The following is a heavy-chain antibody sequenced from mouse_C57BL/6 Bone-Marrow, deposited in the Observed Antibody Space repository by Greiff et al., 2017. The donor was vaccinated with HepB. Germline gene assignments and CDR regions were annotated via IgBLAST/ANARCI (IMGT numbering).Heavy chain of an antibody. CDR1: GYTFTSYW. D-gene: IGHD4-1*01. J-gene: IGHJ3*01. CDR2: IDPSDSYT. CDR3: AREWTGRFAY. V-gene: IGHV1-59*01. Sequence: QVHVKQPGAELVRPGTSVKLSCKASGYTFTSYWMHWVKQRPGQGLVWIGVIDPSDSYTNYNQKFKGKATLTADTSSSTAYMQLSSLTSEDSAVYYGAREWTGRFAYWGQGTLVTVSA.